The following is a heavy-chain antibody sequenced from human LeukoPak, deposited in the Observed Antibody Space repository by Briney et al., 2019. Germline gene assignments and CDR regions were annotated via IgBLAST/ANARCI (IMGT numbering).Heavy chain of an antibody. V-gene: IGHV3-7*01. CDR1: GFTFSSYW. D-gene: IGHD1-26*01. J-gene: IGHJ3*02. Sequence: GGSLRLSCAASGFTFSSYWMSWVRQAPGKGLEWVANIKKDGSEKYYVDSVKGRFTISRDNAKNSLYLQMNSLRADDTAVYYCARQETSSYNGAFDIWGQGTMVTVSS. CDR3: ARQETSSYNGAFDI. CDR2: IKKDGSEK.